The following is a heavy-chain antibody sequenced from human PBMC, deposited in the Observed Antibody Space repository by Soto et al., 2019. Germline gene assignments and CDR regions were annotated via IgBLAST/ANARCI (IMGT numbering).Heavy chain of an antibody. D-gene: IGHD2-2*02. V-gene: IGHV3-23*01. CDR1: GFTFSSYA. Sequence: VGSLRPSCAASGFTFSSYAMSWVRQAPGKGLEWVSAISGSGGSTYYADSVKGRFTISRDNSKNTLYLQMNSLRAEDTAVYYCAKDLPRYCSSTSCYKSNDAFDIWGQGTMVTVSS. CDR2: ISGSGGST. J-gene: IGHJ3*02. CDR3: AKDLPRYCSSTSCYKSNDAFDI.